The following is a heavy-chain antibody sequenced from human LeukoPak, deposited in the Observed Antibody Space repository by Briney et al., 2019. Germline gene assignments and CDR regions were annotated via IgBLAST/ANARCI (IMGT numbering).Heavy chain of an antibody. D-gene: IGHD2-2*01. CDR3: AKVRAGYCSSTSCFYFDY. CDR2: ISGSAGST. V-gene: IGHV3-23*01. Sequence: GGSLRLSCAASGFTFSSYAMNWVRQAPGKGLEWVSAISGSAGSTYYADSVKGRFTISRDNSKNTLFLQMNSLRAEDTAVYYCAKVRAGYCSSTSCFYFDYWGQGTLVTVSS. J-gene: IGHJ4*02. CDR1: GFTFSSYA.